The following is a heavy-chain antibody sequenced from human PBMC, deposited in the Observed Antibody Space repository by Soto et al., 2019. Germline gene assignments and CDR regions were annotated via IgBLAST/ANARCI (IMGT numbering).Heavy chain of an antibody. V-gene: IGHV1-18*01. CDR2: ISAYNGNT. CDR1: GYTFTSYG. Sequence: QVQLVQSGAEVKKPGASVKVSCKASGYTFTSYGISWVRQAPGQGLEWMGWISAYNGNTNYAQKLQGRVTMTTDTSTSTAYMELRSLRSDDTAVYYCARDLRSGYCSGGSCYNDAFDIWGQGTMVTVSS. J-gene: IGHJ3*02. CDR3: ARDLRSGYCSGGSCYNDAFDI. D-gene: IGHD2-15*01.